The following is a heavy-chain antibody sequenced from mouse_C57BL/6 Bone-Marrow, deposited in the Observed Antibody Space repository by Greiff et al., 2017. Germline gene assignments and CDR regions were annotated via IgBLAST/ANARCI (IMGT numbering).Heavy chain of an antibody. V-gene: IGHV1-82*01. D-gene: IGHD1-1*01. Sequence: QVQLQQSGPELVKPGASVKISCKASGYAFSSSWMNWVKQRPGKGLEWIGRIYPGDGDTNYNGKFKGKATLTADKSSSTAYMQLSSLTSEDSAVYFCAGGNTTGWFAYWGQGTLVTVSA. CDR3: AGGNTTGWFAY. J-gene: IGHJ3*01. CDR2: IYPGDGDT. CDR1: GYAFSSSW.